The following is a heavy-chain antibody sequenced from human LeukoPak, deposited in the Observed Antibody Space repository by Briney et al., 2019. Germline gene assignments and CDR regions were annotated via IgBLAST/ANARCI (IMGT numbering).Heavy chain of an antibody. D-gene: IGHD3-10*02. CDR2: INPNSGGT. CDR1: GYTFTSYG. V-gene: IGHV1-2*02. J-gene: IGHJ3*02. Sequence: ASVKVSCKASGYTFTSYGISWVRQAPGQGLEWMGWINPNSGGTNYAQKFQGRVTMTRDTSISTAYMELSRLRSDDTAVYYCARLIVRGVSYPHAFDIWGQGTMVTVSS. CDR3: ARLIVRGVSYPHAFDI.